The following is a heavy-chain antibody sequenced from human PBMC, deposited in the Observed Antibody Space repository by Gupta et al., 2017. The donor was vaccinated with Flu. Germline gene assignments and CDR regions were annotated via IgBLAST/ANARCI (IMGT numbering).Heavy chain of an antibody. Sequence: EVQLVESGGGLVQPGGSLRLSCVVPGFTLSDHHLDWARQAPGKGLEWIGRSKNRATSYTTVYAASVEGRFTFSRDDSKNSVNLQMNSLKTEDTAVYYCTRRNCYDGSGYYNDFWSQGTLVAVSS. V-gene: IGHV3-72*01. CDR1: GFTLSDHH. D-gene: IGHD3-22*01. J-gene: IGHJ4*02. CDR2: SKNRATSYTT. CDR3: TRRNCYDGSGYYNDF.